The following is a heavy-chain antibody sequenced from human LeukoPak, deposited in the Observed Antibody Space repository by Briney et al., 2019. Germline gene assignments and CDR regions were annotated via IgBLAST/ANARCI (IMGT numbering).Heavy chain of an antibody. Sequence: GGSLRLSCAASGFTFSSYEMNWVRQAPGKGLEWVSAMSSSDDGRYYAPSVRGRFTISRDTSRSTLYLQMNSLRAEDAAVYYCAKAPVTSCRGAFCYPFDYWGQGTLVTVSS. D-gene: IGHD2-15*01. CDR1: GFTFSSYE. CDR3: AKAPVTSCRGAFCYPFDY. J-gene: IGHJ4*02. CDR2: MSSSDDGR. V-gene: IGHV3-23*01.